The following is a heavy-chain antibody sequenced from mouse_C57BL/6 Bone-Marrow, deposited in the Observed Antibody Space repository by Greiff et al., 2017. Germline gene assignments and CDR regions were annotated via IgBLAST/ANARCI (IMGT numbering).Heavy chain of an antibody. CDR3: AREGSSYAFEY. Sequence: QVQLQQPGAELVRPGTSVKLSCKASGYTFTSYWMHWVKQRPGQGLEWIGVIDPSDSYTNYNQKFKGQATLTVDTSSSTAYMQLSSLTSEDSAVYYCAREGSSYAFEYRGQGATLTVSP. CDR2: IDPSDSYT. D-gene: IGHD1-1*01. V-gene: IGHV1-59*01. J-gene: IGHJ2*01. CDR1: GYTFTSYW.